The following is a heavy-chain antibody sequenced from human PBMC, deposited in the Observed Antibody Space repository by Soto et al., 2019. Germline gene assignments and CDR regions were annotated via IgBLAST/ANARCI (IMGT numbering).Heavy chain of an antibody. CDR2: IYPGDSDT. J-gene: IGHJ6*03. D-gene: IGHD5-12*01. CDR3: ASRFGGYDYNYYYMDV. V-gene: IGHV5-51*01. CDR1: GCSFTTYW. Sequence: VESLKISWKGSGCSFTTYWIVWVRQMPGKGLEWMGIIYPGDSDTRYSPSFQGQVTISADKSISTAYLQWSSLKASDTAMYYCASRFGGYDYNYYYMDVWGKGTTVNVSS.